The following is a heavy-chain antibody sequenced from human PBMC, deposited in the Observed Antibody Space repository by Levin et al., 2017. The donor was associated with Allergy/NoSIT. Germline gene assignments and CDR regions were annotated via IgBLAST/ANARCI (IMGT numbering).Heavy chain of an antibody. V-gene: IGHV3-15*07. Sequence: GESLKISCAASGFIFSSAWLYWVRQTPGKGLEWVGLIRSKRDGEKGDYAAPVKGRFTIPSEDSENTLYLQMNSLEIEETAVYYCTTGYTVTSHDRKWCQGTLVTVSS. CDR2: IRSKRDGEKG. J-gene: IGHJ4*02. D-gene: IGHD5/OR15-5a*01. CDR3: TTGYTVTSHDRK. CDR1: GFIFSSAW.